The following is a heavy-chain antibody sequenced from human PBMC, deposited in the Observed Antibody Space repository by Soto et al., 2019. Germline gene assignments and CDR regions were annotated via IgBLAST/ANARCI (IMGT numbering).Heavy chain of an antibody. CDR2: IYYSGST. CDR1: GGSISNHGYY. Sequence: PSETLSLTCTVSGGSISNHGYYWSWIRQHPGKGLEWIGYIYYSGSTYYNPSLKSRLTISVDTSKNQFSLKLTSVTAADTAVYYCAREGGTATIFDSWGQGTLVTVSS. D-gene: IGHD5-12*01. V-gene: IGHV4-31*03. CDR3: AREGGTATIFDS. J-gene: IGHJ4*02.